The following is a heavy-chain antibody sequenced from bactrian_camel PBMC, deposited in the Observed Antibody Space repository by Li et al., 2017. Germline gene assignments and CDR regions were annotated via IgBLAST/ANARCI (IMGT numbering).Heavy chain of an antibody. CDR3: AATDRSEGYCTGGYFGKYNY. CDR1: GYPFSRYC. Sequence: VQLVESGGGSVQPGGSLRLSCEGSGYPFSRYCMGWFRQIPGKGREWVGTSGTEGMTSVADSVKGRFTISKDNRKNILYLQMNSLKPEDTAMYYCAATDRSEGYCTGGYFGKYNYYGQGTQVTVS. J-gene: IGHJ4*01. D-gene: IGHD2*01. V-gene: IGHV3S44*01. CDR2: TSGTEGMT.